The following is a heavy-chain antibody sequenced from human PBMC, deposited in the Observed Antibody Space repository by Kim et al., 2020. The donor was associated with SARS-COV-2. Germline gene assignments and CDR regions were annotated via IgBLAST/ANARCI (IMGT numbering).Heavy chain of an antibody. V-gene: IGHV1-3*01. Sequence: QKFQGRVTVTRDTSASTAYMELSSLRSEDTAVYYCASPYGTPYYYYGMDVWGQGTTVTVSS. J-gene: IGHJ6*02. D-gene: IGHD4-17*01. CDR3: ASPYGTPYYYYGMDV.